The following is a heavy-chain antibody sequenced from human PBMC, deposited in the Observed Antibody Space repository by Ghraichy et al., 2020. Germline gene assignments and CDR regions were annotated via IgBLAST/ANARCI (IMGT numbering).Heavy chain of an antibody. CDR2: ISSSGDST. V-gene: IGHV3-23*01. Sequence: GGSLRLSCAASGFTLSSYAMGWVRQAPGKGLEWVSAISSSGDSTYYADSVKGRFTISRDSSKNTLFLRMNSLRAEDTAVYYCAKESWYFDLWGRGTLVTVSS. J-gene: IGHJ2*01. CDR3: AKESWYFDL. CDR1: GFTLSSYA.